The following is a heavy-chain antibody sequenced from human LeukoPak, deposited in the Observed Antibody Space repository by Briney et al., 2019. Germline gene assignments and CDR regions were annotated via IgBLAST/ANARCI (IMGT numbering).Heavy chain of an antibody. CDR3: AREPWGVGATHFDY. D-gene: IGHD1-26*01. CDR1: GGSIGSYY. V-gene: IGHV4-59*01. CDR2: IYYSGST. Sequence: SETLSLTCTVSGGSIGSYYWSWIRQPPGKGLEWIGYIYYSGSTNYNPSLKGRVTISVDTSKNQFSLKLSSVTAADTAVYYCAREPWGVGATHFDYWGQGTLVTVSS. J-gene: IGHJ4*02.